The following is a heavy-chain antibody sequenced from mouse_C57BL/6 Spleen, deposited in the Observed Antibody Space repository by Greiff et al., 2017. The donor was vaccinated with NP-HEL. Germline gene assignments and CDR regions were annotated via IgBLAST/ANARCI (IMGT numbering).Heavy chain of an antibody. V-gene: IGHV1-76*01. J-gene: IGHJ1*03. CDR3: ARLNYDYDHWYFDV. CDR1: GYTFTDYY. D-gene: IGHD2-4*01. CDR2: IYPGSGNT. Sequence: VKLMESGAELVRPGASVKLSCKASGYTFTDYYINWVKQRPGQGLEWIARIYPGSGNTYYNEKFKGKATLTAEKSSSTAYMQLSSLTSEDSAVYFCARLNYDYDHWYFDVWGTGTTVTVSS.